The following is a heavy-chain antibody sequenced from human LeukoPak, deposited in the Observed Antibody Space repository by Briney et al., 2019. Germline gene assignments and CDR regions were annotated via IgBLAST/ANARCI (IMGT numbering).Heavy chain of an antibody. Sequence: SGGSLRLSCAASGFTFSTYSMNWVRQAPGKGLEWVSSISGGSGYIYYADSVKGRFTISRDNGKNSLFLQMNSLRAEDTAVYYCARDIPGGSGTFDIWGQGTMVTVSS. D-gene: IGHD1-14*01. CDR1: GFTFSTYS. CDR2: ISGGSGYI. V-gene: IGHV3-21*01. CDR3: ARDIPGGSGTFDI. J-gene: IGHJ3*02.